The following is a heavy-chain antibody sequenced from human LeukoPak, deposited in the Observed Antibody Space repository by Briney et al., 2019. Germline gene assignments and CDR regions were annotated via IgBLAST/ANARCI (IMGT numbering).Heavy chain of an antibody. CDR1: GGSISSGGYS. V-gene: IGHV4-30-2*01. J-gene: IGHJ5*02. CDR2: IYHSGST. D-gene: IGHD4-17*01. CDR3: ARRLRQNLFDP. Sequence: PSETLSLTCAVSGGSISSGGYSWSWIRQPPGKGLEWIGYIYHSGSTYCNPSLKSRVTISVDRSKNQFSLKLSSVTAADTAVYYCARRLRQNLFDPWGQGTLVTVSS.